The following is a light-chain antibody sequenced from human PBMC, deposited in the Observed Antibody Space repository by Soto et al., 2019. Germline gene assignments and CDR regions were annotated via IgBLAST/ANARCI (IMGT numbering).Light chain of an antibody. V-gene: IGKV3D-20*02. CDR2: GAS. Sequence: TVLTQSPGTLSLSPGERATLSCRASQSVSSSYLAWYQQKPGQAPRLLIYGASSRATGIPDRFSGSGSGTDFTLTISRLEPEDFAVYYCQQRSNWPLTFGQGTRLEI. J-gene: IGKJ5*01. CDR1: QSVSSSY. CDR3: QQRSNWPLT.